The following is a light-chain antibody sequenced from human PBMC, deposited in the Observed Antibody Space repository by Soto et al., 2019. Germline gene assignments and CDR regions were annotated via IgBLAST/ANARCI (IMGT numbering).Light chain of an antibody. CDR3: GTWDSSLSAGV. Sequence: QSVLTQPPSVSAAPGQKVTISCSGSSSNIGNNYVSWYQQLPGTAPKLLIYDNNKRPSGIPDRFSGSKSGTSATLGITGLQTGDEADYYCGTWDSSLSAGVFGTETKLTVL. J-gene: IGLJ1*01. V-gene: IGLV1-51*01. CDR1: SSNIGNNY. CDR2: DNN.